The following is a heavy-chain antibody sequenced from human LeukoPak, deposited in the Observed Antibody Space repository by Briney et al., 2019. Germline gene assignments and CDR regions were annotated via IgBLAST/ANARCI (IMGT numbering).Heavy chain of an antibody. J-gene: IGHJ4*02. V-gene: IGHV3-7*01. D-gene: IGHD6-19*01. CDR1: GCTFSSYW. Sequence: GGSLRLSCAASGCTFSSYWMNWVRQAPGKGLEWVANIKQDGSEKYYVDSVKGRFTISRDNAKNSLYLQMNSLRAEDTAVYYCAAQIAVAVLGYWGQGTLVTVSS. CDR3: AAQIAVAVLGY. CDR2: IKQDGSEK.